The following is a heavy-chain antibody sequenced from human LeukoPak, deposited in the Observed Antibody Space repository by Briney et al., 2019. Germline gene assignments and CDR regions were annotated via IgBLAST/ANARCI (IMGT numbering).Heavy chain of an antibody. Sequence: PGGSLRLSCGASGFIFSSYEMNWVRQAPGKGLEWVSSISSSGNVIKYADSVKGRFTISRDNAKNSLFLQMNSLRVEDTAVYYCAREDRYIGSYYGYWGQGTLVTVSS. CDR3: AREDRYIGSYYGY. CDR1: GFIFSSYE. CDR2: ISSSGNVI. D-gene: IGHD1-26*01. J-gene: IGHJ4*02. V-gene: IGHV3-48*03.